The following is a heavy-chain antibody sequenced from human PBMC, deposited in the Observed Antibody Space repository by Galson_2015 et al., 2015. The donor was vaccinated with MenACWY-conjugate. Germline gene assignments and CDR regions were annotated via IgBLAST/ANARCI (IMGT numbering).Heavy chain of an antibody. CDR3: VRESIVVVPAVLRWGYFDY. J-gene: IGHJ4*02. D-gene: IGHD2-2*01. Sequence: SVKVSCKASGYTFTTYAMHCVRQAPGQRLEWMGWINPANGNTKYSQNFQGRLTFTRDTSATTVYMELSSLRSEDTAMFYCVRESIVVVPAVLRWGYFDYWGQGTLVTVSS. V-gene: IGHV1-3*01. CDR2: INPANGNT. CDR1: GYTFTTYA.